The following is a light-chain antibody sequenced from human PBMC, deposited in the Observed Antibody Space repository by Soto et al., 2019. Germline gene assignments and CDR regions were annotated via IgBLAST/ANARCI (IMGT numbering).Light chain of an antibody. CDR3: QQYKSFSLT. J-gene: IGKJ4*01. V-gene: IGKV1-5*03. CDR2: KTT. CDR1: QSIDSW. Sequence: DIQMTQAPSALSASVGDRVTITCRASQSIDSWLAWYQQKPGKAPKLLIYKTTNLESGVPSRFSGSGSGTEVSLTISSLLHDDFATYYCQQYKSFSLTFGGGNRVQVK.